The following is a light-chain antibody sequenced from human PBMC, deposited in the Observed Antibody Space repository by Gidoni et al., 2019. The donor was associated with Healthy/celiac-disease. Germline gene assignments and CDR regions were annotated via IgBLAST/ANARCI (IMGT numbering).Light chain of an antibody. CDR3: QSYDSSLSGVV. V-gene: IGLV1-40*01. J-gene: IGLJ2*01. Sequence: QSVLTQPPAVSGAPGQRVTISCTGSSSNIGAGYDVHWYQQLPGTAPKLLLYGNSNRPSGVPDRFSGSKSGTSSSRAITGLQAEDESDYYCQSYDSSLSGVVFGGGTKLTVL. CDR2: GNS. CDR1: SSNIGAGYD.